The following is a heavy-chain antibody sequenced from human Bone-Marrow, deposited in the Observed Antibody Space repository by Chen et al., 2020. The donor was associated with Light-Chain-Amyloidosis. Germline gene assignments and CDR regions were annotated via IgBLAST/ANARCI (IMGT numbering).Heavy chain of an antibody. V-gene: IGHV3-9*01. D-gene: IGHD3-22*01. CDR1: GFTFDDYA. CDR2: ISWNSGSI. CDR3: AKDSVGYYDSSGYYPFDY. J-gene: IGHJ4*02. Sequence: EVQLVESGGGLVQPGRSLRLSCAASGFTFDDYAMHWVRQAPGKGLEWVSGISWNSGSIGYADSVKGRFTISRDNAKNSLYLQMNSLRAEYTALYYCAKDSVGYYDSSGYYPFDYWVQGTLVTVSS.